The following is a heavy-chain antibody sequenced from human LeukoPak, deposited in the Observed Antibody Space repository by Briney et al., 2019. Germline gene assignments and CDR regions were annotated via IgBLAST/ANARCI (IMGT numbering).Heavy chain of an antibody. D-gene: IGHD2-2*01. Sequence: GGSLRLSCAASGFTFDDYGMSWVRHAPGKGLEWVSGINWNGGSTGYADSVKGRFTISRDNAKNSLYLQMNSLRAEDTALYHCARAYCSSTSCYEKNYYGMDVWDQGTTVTVSS. CDR3: ARAYCSSTSCYEKNYYGMDV. CDR1: GFTFDDYG. J-gene: IGHJ6*02. CDR2: INWNGGST. V-gene: IGHV3-20*01.